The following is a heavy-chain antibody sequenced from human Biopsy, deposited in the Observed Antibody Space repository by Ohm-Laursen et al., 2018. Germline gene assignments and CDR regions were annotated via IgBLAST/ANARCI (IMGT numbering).Heavy chain of an antibody. J-gene: IGHJ4*02. V-gene: IGHV3-7*01. CDR3: ARSLWPEDY. D-gene: IGHD2-21*01. Sequence: SLRLSCAAPGFTFSSYYMSWVRLAPGKGLEWVANINQDGSVKNYVDSVKGRFTISRGNAENSVYLRMSSLRSEDTAVYYCARSLWPEDYWGQGTLVTVSS. CDR2: INQDGSVK. CDR1: GFTFSSYY.